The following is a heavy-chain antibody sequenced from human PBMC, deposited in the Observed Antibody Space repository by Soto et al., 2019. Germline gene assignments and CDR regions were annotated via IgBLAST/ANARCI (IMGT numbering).Heavy chain of an antibody. J-gene: IGHJ4*02. D-gene: IGHD1-26*01. CDR2: ISYDGSNT. CDR1: GGHFRSYG. Sequence: GGSLRLSCTASGGHFRSYGVHWVRQAPGKGLEWVAIISYDGSNTYYADSVKGRFTISRDNSKNTLYLQMNSLRAEDTSVYYCAKEGGLSGSYYISSSYYFDYWGQGTLVTVSS. V-gene: IGHV3-30*18. CDR3: AKEGGLSGSYYISSSYYFDY.